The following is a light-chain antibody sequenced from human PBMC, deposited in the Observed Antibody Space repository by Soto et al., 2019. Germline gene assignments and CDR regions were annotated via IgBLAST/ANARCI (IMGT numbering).Light chain of an antibody. CDR1: QSVSSSY. CDR2: GAS. Sequence: EIVLTQSPCTLSLSPGERAPLSCRASQSVSSSYLAWYQQKPGQAPSVLIYGASSRATGIPDRFSGSGSGTDFTLTISRLEPEDFEVYYCQQYGSYLITFGQGTRLEIK. J-gene: IGKJ5*01. CDR3: QQYGSYLIT. V-gene: IGKV3-20*01.